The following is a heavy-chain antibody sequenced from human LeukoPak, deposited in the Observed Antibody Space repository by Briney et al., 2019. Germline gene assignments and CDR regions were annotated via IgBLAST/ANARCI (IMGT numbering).Heavy chain of an antibody. CDR1: GGSISSGSYY. J-gene: IGHJ4*02. CDR2: IYTSGST. Sequence: SETLSLTCTVSGGSISSGSYYWSWIRQPAGKGLEWIGRIYTSGSTNYDPSLKSRVTISVGTSKNQFSLELSSVTAAGTAVYYCARAITFNFDYWGQGTLVTVSS. V-gene: IGHV4-61*02. D-gene: IGHD3-16*01. CDR3: ARAITFNFDY.